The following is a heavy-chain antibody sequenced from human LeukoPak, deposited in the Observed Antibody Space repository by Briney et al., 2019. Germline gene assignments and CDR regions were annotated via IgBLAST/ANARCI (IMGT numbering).Heavy chain of an antibody. CDR1: GYTFTSYG. J-gene: IGHJ4*02. D-gene: IGHD2-15*01. V-gene: IGHV1-18*01. CDR3: ATVYCSGGSCSLDY. CDR2: ISAYNGNT. Sequence: ASVKVSCKASGYTFTSYGISWVRQAPGQGLEWMGWISAYNGNTNYAQKLQGRVTMTTDTSTSTAYMELSSLRSEDTAVYYCATVYCSGGSCSLDYWGQGTLVTVSS.